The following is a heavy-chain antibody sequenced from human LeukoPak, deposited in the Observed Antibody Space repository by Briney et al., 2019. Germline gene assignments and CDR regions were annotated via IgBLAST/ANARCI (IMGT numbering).Heavy chain of an antibody. J-gene: IGHJ4*02. V-gene: IGHV3-21*01. CDR3: ARGQLYYDSSGFDY. Sequence: GGSLRLSCAASGFTLSSYSMNWVRQAPGKGLEWVSSISSSSSYIYYVDSVKGRFTISRDNAKNSLYLQMNSLRAEDTAVYYCARGQLYYDSSGFDYWGQGTLVTVSS. CDR2: ISSSSSYI. D-gene: IGHD3-22*01. CDR1: GFTLSSYS.